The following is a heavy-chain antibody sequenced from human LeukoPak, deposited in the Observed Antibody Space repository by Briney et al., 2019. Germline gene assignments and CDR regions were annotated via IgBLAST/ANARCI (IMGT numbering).Heavy chain of an antibody. J-gene: IGHJ4*02. D-gene: IGHD1-1*01. V-gene: IGHV3-23*01. CDR3: ARRGATGTTRYFDF. CDR2: VSASGGST. Sequence: GGSLRLSCAASGFTSSSYAMSWVRQAPGKGLEWVSAVSASGGSTYYADSVKGRFTISRDNSKNTLYLQMDSLRAEDTAVYSCARRGATGTTRYFDFWGQGTLVTVSS. CDR1: GFTSSSYA.